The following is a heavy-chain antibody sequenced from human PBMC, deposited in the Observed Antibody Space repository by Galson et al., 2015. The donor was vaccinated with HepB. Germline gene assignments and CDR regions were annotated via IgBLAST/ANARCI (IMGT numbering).Heavy chain of an antibody. D-gene: IGHD3-9*01. CDR3: ARGIVYGHDILTGWGFLDAFDI. Sequence: SLRLSCAASGFTFSSYAMHWVRQAPGKGLEWVAVISYDGSNKYYADSVKGRFTISRDNSKNTLYLQMNSLRAEDTAVYYCARGIVYGHDILTGWGFLDAFDIWGQGTMVTVSS. J-gene: IGHJ3*02. V-gene: IGHV3-30-3*01. CDR2: ISYDGSNK. CDR1: GFTFSSYA.